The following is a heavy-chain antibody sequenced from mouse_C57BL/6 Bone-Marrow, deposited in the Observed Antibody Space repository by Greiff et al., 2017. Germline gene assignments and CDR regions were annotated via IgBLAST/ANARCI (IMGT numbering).Heavy chain of an antibody. CDR3: SREGLSGFAY. CDR2: IDPSDSYT. CDR1: GYTFTSYW. J-gene: IGHJ3*01. D-gene: IGHD2-4*01. Sequence: QVQLQQSGAELVKPGASVKLSCKASGYTFTSYWMQWVKQRPGQGLEWIGEIDPSDSYTNYNQKLKGKATLTVDTSSSPAYIQLSSLTSEDSAVYYCSREGLSGFAYWGQGPLVTVSA. V-gene: IGHV1-50*01.